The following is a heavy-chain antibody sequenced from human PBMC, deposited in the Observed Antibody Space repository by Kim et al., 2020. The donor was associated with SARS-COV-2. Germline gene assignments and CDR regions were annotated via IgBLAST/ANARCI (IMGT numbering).Heavy chain of an antibody. J-gene: IGHJ6*02. D-gene: IGHD6-13*01. V-gene: IGHV3-49*03. CDR2: IRSKAYGGTT. CDR1: GFTFGDYA. CDR3: TRDSLEQQLVLYYYGMDV. Sequence: GGSLRLSCTASGFTFGDYAMSWFRQAPGKGLEWVGFIRSKAYGGTTKYAASVKGRFTISRDDSKSIAYLQMNSLKTEDTAVYYCTRDSLEQQLVLYYYGMDVWGQGTTVTVSS.